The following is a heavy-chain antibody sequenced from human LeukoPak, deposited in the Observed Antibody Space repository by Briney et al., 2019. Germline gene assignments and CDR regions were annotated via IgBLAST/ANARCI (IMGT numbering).Heavy chain of an antibody. D-gene: IGHD3-3*01. CDR2: IYYSGST. Sequence: SETLSLTCSVSGGSISRSSYYWGWIRQPPGKGLEWIGSIYYSGSTYYNPSLKSRVTISVDTSKNQFSLKLSSVTAADTSVYYCASRITIFGVVAYFDYWGQGTLVTVSS. V-gene: IGHV4-39*01. CDR1: GGSISRSSYY. J-gene: IGHJ4*02. CDR3: ASRITIFGVVAYFDY.